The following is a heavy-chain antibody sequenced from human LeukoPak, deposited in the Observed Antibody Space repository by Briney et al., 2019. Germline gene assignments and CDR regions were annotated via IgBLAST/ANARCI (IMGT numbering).Heavy chain of an antibody. CDR2: INHSGST. J-gene: IGHJ5*02. CDR1: GGSFSGYY. Sequence: SETLSLTCAVYGGSFSGYYWSWIRQPPGKGLEWIGEINHSGSTNYNPSLKSRVTISVDTSKNQFSLKLSSVTAADTAVYYCARGDDYSPWGQGTLVTVSS. V-gene: IGHV4-34*01. D-gene: IGHD4-11*01. CDR3: ARGDDYSP.